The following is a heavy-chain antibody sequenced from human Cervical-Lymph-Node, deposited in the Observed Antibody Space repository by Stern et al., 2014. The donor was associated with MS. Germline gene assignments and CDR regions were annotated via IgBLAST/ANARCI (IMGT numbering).Heavy chain of an antibody. CDR3: ARDGRHTNNYGLDV. Sequence: VQLVQSGAEVKKPGSSVKVSCQASGGTFNVYAINWLRQAHGQGLEWMGGIIPIIGIANYAQKFQGRGIISAAESTRTTVMQLSSLTSNDTAVYYWARDGRHTNNYGLDVWGQGTTVTVSS. CDR1: GGTFNVYA. J-gene: IGHJ6*02. V-gene: IGHV1-69*01. CDR2: IIPIIGIA.